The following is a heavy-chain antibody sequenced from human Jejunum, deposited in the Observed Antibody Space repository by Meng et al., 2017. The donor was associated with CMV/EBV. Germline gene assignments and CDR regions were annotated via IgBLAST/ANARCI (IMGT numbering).Heavy chain of an antibody. Sequence: HLVQSGGGLVRPGGSLRLSFAASKFSFSTYWMYWVRQEPGKGLLSVARILPDGTTHYADAVRGRFTISRDNSENTVYLQVNSLRAEDTAVYYCTRGSLGPELRAGFDYWGQGTLVTVSS. D-gene: IGHD1-14*01. CDR1: KFSFSTYW. CDR2: ILPDGTT. V-gene: IGHV3-74*01. J-gene: IGHJ4*02. CDR3: TRGSLGPELRAGFDY.